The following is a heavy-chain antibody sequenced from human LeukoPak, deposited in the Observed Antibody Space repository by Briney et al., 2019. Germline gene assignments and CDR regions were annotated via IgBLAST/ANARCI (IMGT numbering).Heavy chain of an antibody. J-gene: IGHJ5*02. V-gene: IGHV1-2*04. CDR1: GYTFTSYG. Sequence: ASVKVSCKASGYTFTSYGINWVRQATGQGLEWMGWINPNSGGTNYAQKFQGWVTMTRDTSISTAYMELSRLRSDDTAVYYCARAASSVTTPRRWFDPWGQGTLVTVSS. CDR3: ARAASSVTTPRRWFDP. CDR2: INPNSGGT. D-gene: IGHD4-17*01.